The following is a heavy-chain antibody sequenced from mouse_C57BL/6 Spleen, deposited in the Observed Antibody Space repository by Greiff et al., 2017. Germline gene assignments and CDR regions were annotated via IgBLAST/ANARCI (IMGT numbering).Heavy chain of an antibody. D-gene: IGHD2-4*01. V-gene: IGHV5-17*01. Sequence: EVQRVESGGGLVKPGGSLKLSCAASGFTFSDYGLHWVRQAPEKGLEWVAYISSGSSTIYYADTVKGRFTISRDNAKNTLFLQMTSLRSEGTAMYYGARPYDYDVWFAYWGQGTLVTVSA. CDR1: GFTFSDYG. J-gene: IGHJ3*01. CDR3: ARPYDYDVWFAY. CDR2: ISSGSSTI.